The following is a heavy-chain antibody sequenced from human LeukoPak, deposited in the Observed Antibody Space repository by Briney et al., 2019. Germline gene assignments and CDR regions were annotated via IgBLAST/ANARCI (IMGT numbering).Heavy chain of an antibody. Sequence: PGGSLRLSCAASGFAFSSYAMTWVRQAPGKGLEWVSVIRGRGDGTHYADSVKGRFSISRDNSKNTLYLQMNSLRAEDTAVYYCAKDNYGGNLALDYWGQGTLVTVSS. CDR3: AKDNYGGNLALDY. D-gene: IGHD4-23*01. J-gene: IGHJ4*02. CDR2: IRGRGDGT. V-gene: IGHV3-23*01. CDR1: GFAFSSYA.